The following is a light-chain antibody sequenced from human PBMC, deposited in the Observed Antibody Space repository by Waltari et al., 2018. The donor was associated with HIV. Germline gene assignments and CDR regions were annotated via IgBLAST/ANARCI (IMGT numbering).Light chain of an antibody. CDR2: EAS. V-gene: IGLV2-8*01. J-gene: IGLJ3*02. CDR3: SSYAGSNNSWV. CDR1: SSDVGGYKY. Sequence: QSALTQPPSASGSPGQSVTISCTGTSSDVGGYKYVSWYQQHPGKAPRVMIYEASQRPSGVPDRFFGSKSGNTASLTVSGLQAEDEADYYCSSYAGSNNSWVFGGGTKLTVL.